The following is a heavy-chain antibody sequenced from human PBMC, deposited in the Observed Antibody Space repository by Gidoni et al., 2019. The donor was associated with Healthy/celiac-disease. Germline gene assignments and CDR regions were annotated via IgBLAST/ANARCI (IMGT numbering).Heavy chain of an antibody. D-gene: IGHD1-20*01. V-gene: IGHV3-23*01. CDR2: ISGSGGST. Sequence: EVQLLESGGGLVQPGGSLRLSCAASGFTFSSYAMGWVRQAPGKGLEWVSAISGSGGSTYYADSVKGRFTISRDNSKNTLYLQMNSLRAEDTAVYYCAKPYGGSIIPIGSPFVDYWGQGTLVTVSS. J-gene: IGHJ4*02. CDR3: AKPYGGSIIPIGSPFVDY. CDR1: GFTFSSYA.